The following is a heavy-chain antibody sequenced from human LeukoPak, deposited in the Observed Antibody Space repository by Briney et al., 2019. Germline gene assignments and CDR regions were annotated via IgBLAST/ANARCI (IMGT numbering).Heavy chain of an antibody. J-gene: IGHJ4*02. CDR1: GYTFTSYD. Sequence: ASVKVSCKASGYTFTSYDINWVRQATGQGLEWMGWMNPNSGNTGYAQKFQGRVTMTRNTSISTAYMELSSLRSEDTAVYYCARGVVAVTDIDYWGQGTLVTVSS. CDR3: ARGVVAVTDIDY. CDR2: MNPNSGNT. V-gene: IGHV1-8*01. D-gene: IGHD2-15*01.